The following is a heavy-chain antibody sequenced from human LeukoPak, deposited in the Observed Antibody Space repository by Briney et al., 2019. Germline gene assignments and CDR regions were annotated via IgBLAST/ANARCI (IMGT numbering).Heavy chain of an antibody. Sequence: ASVKVSCKASGYTFTSYYMHWVRQAPGQGLEWMGIINPSGGSTSYAQKFQGRVTITADESTSTAYMELSSLRSEDTAVYYCARDWDGSLGYWGQGTLVTVSS. D-gene: IGHD3-10*01. CDR3: ARDWDGSLGY. CDR1: GYTFTSYY. V-gene: IGHV1-46*01. J-gene: IGHJ4*02. CDR2: INPSGGST.